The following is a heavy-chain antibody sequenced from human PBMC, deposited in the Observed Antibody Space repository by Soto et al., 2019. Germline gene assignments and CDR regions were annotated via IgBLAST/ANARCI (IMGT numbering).Heavy chain of an antibody. D-gene: IGHD2-21*02. CDR3: ARGTGGGNSCYFDY. CDR1: GFSLSSSGVG. CDR2: IYWDDDM. Sequence: QITLKESGPTLVKATQTLTLTCSFSGFSLSSSGVGVGWIRQPPGEALEWLALIYWDDDMRYSPSLKRRLTITKDTSKNQVVLTLTDMDPVDTATYYCARGTGGGNSCYFDYWGHGTLVTVSS. V-gene: IGHV2-5*02. J-gene: IGHJ4*01.